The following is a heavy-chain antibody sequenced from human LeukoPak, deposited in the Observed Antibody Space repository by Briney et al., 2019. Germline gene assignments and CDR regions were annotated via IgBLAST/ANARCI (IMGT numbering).Heavy chain of an antibody. CDR3: ARDKLYSSSWLFDI. D-gene: IGHD6-13*01. Sequence: GGSLRLSCAASGFAFSSFGLHWVRQAPGKGLEWLAVVWYDENNKDYADSVKGRFTISRGNSKNTLYLQMNSLRAEDTAVYYCARDKLYSSSWLFDIWGQGTMVTVSS. J-gene: IGHJ3*02. CDR1: GFAFSSFG. V-gene: IGHV3-33*01. CDR2: VWYDENNK.